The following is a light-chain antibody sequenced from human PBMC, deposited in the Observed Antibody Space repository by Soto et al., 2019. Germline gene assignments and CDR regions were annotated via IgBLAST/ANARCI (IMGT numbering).Light chain of an antibody. CDR2: DAS. V-gene: IGKV1D-13*01. CDR3: QQFNNYPLN. CDR1: QGSSSA. Sequence: AIKFTQSPTSLSASVAQRVKITYTSSQGSSSALAWYQQKPGKARKLLIYDASSLESGVPSRFSGSGYGNDFTLTISSLQPEDFATYYCQQFNNYPLNFGGGTKVDI. J-gene: IGKJ4*01.